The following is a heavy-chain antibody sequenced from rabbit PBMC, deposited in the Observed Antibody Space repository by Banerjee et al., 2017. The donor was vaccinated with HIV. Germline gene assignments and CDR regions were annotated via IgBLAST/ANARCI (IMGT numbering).Heavy chain of an antibody. CDR1: GFSFSSRYW. V-gene: IGHV1S45*01. J-gene: IGHJ6*01. D-gene: IGHD1-1*01. Sequence: QEQLEESGGDLVKPEGSLTLTCTASGFSFSSRYWICWVRQAPGKGLEWIACTVGGRSTFTYYASWVNGRFTISKASSTTVTLQMTSLTAADTATYFCARDTATSFSTYGMDLWGQGTLVTVS. CDR2: TVGGRSTFT. CDR3: ARDTATSFSTYGMDL.